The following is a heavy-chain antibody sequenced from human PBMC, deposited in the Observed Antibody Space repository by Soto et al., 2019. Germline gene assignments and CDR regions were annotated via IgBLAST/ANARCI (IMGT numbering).Heavy chain of an antibody. J-gene: IGHJ4*02. Sequence: SETLCLTCTVSGGSISSYYWSWIRQPAGKGLEWIGRIYTSGSTNYNPSLKSRVTMSVDTSKNQFSLKLSSVTAADTAVYYCARMSNVDTAMVLDDWGQATLVTVTS. CDR2: IYTSGST. D-gene: IGHD5-18*01. CDR3: ARMSNVDTAMVLDD. V-gene: IGHV4-4*07. CDR1: GGSISSYY.